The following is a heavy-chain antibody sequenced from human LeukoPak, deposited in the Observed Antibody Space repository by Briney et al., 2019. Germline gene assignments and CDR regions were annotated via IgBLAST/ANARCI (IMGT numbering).Heavy chain of an antibody. V-gene: IGHV3-23*01. CDR2: ISGSGGST. Sequence: GGSLRLSCAASGFTFSIYAMSRVRQAPGKGLEWVSVISGSGGSTYYADSVKGRFTISRDNSKNTLYVQMDSLRAEDTAVYYCAKEVGALDFWGQGTLVTVSS. CDR1: GFTFSIYA. CDR3: AKEVGALDF. J-gene: IGHJ4*02. D-gene: IGHD1-26*01.